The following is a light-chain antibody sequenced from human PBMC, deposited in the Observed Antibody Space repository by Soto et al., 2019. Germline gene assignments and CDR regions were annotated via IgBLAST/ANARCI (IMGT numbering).Light chain of an antibody. V-gene: IGKV3-20*01. Sequence: EIVLTQSPGTLSLSPWERATLSCRASQSVSNNYLAWYQQKPGQAPRLLINGASSRATGIPDRFSGSGSGTDFTLTISRLEPEDFAVYYCQQYGSSLLTFGGGTKVEI. CDR3: QQYGSSLLT. CDR1: QSVSNNY. J-gene: IGKJ4*01. CDR2: GAS.